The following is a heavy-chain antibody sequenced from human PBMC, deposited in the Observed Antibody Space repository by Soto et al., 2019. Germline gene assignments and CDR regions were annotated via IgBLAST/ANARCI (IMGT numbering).Heavy chain of an antibody. D-gene: IGHD6-13*01. CDR1: GFTFSSYS. CDR2: ISSSSSYI. CDR3: ARCRGQSSIAAAGTWWFDP. J-gene: IGHJ5*02. Sequence: GGSLRLSCAASGFTFSSYSMNWFRQAPGKGLEWVSSISSSSSYIYYADSVKGRFTISRDNAKNSLYLQMNSLRAEDTAVYYCARCRGQSSIAAAGTWWFDPWGQGTLVTVSS. V-gene: IGHV3-21*01.